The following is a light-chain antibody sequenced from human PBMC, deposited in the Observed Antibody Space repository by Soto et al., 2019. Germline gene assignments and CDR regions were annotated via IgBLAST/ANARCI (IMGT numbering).Light chain of an antibody. CDR3: CSYAGSYTLV. CDR1: SSAVGGYNY. V-gene: IGLV2-11*01. Sequence: QSALTQPRSVSGSPGQSVTISCTGTSSAVGGYNYVSWYQQHPGKAPKLMIYDVSKRPSGVPDRFSGSKSGNTASLTISGLQAEDEADYYFCSYAGSYTLVFGGGTKLTVL. CDR2: DVS. J-gene: IGLJ2*01.